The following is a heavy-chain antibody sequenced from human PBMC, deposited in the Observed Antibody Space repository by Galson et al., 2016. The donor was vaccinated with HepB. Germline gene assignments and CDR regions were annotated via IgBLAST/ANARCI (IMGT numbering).Heavy chain of an antibody. CDR3: ARDVAGHCSGRSCYSGYFDY. D-gene: IGHD2-15*01. CDR1: GFTFSSYW. J-gene: IGHJ4*02. Sequence: SLRLSCAASGFTFSSYWMSWVRQAPGKGLEWVANIKQDGSEKYYVDSVKGRFTISRDNAKNSLYLQMTSLRAEDTAVYYCARDVAGHCSGRSCYSGYFDYWGQGALVTVSS. CDR2: IKQDGSEK. V-gene: IGHV3-7*01.